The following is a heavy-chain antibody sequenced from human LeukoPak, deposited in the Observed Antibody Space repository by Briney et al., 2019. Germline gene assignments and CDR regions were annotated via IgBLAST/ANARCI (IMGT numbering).Heavy chain of an antibody. CDR2: ISYGGSHK. CDR3: AKMAGIAGTTHLDY. J-gene: IGHJ4*02. Sequence: PGRTLRLSCAASGFTFSTFGMHWVRQAPGKGLEWVAVISYGGSHKYYADPVKERFTITRDNSKNTLFLQMDSLRAEDTAVYYCAKMAGIAGTTHLDYWGQGTLVTVSS. CDR1: GFTFSTFG. V-gene: IGHV3-30*18. D-gene: IGHD1-20*01.